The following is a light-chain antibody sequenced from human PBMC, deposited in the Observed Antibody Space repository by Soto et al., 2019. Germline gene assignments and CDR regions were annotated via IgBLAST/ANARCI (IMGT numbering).Light chain of an antibody. CDR1: QGVTNW. CDR3: QQNGSFPPT. CDR2: GPS. J-gene: IGKJ4*01. V-gene: IGKV1D-16*01. Sequence: DIQMTQSPSSLSASVGDRVTITCRASQGVTNWLAWYQQKPEKAPKYLIYGPSTLQSGVPTRISGSRSAKTVTLTISSMQPEDFATYYRQQNGSFPPTISGGTQAQIK.